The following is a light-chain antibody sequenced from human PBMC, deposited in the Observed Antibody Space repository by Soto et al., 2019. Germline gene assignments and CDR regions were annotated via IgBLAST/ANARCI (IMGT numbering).Light chain of an antibody. Sequence: EIVMTQSPATLSVSPGERATLSCRASQSVSSNLAWYQQKPGQAPRLLIYGTYIRATGIPARFSGSGSGTEFTLIISSLQSEDFVVYYCQQYNNWPPLTFGGGTKVEIK. CDR1: QSVSSN. J-gene: IGKJ4*01. CDR2: GTY. CDR3: QQYNNWPPLT. V-gene: IGKV3D-15*01.